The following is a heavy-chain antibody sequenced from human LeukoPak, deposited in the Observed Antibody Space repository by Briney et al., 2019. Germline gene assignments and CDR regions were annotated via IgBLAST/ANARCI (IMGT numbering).Heavy chain of an antibody. CDR3: TTDLRLTMIRGVIVS. CDR2: IKSKGDGETT. Sequence: GESLRLSCAASGFTFTNAWMNWVRQAPGKGLAWVGRIKSKGDGETTDYAAPVKGRFTMSRDDSKATVYLQMNYLEAEDTAVYYCTTDLRLTMIRGVIVSWGQGALVTVSS. CDR1: GFTFTNAW. V-gene: IGHV3-15*01. D-gene: IGHD3-10*01. J-gene: IGHJ5*01.